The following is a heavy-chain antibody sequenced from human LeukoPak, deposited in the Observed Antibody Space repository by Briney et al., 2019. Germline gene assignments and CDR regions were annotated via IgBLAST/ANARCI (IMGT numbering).Heavy chain of an antibody. Sequence: HPGGSLRLSCAGSGFSFSIYGIYWVRQAPSKGLEWVAFISYDGDKTYYADSVKGRFTSSRDNPKNTVFLQIHSVRPEDTAVYYCAKGRVRGSPYYYGMDVWGQGTTVTVSS. D-gene: IGHD3-10*01. J-gene: IGHJ6*02. CDR2: ISYDGDKT. V-gene: IGHV3-30*18. CDR3: AKGRVRGSPYYYGMDV. CDR1: GFSFSIYG.